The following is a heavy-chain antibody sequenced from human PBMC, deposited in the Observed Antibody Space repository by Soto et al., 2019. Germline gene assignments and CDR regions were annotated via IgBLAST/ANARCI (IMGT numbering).Heavy chain of an antibody. J-gene: IGHJ6*02. Sequence: PSETLSLTCAVYGGSFSGYYWSWIRQPPGKGLEWIGEINHSGSTNYNPSLRSRVTISVDTSKNQFSLKLSSVTAADTAVYYCARGRGFGEFTYYYYYYGMDVWGQGTTVTVSS. V-gene: IGHV4-34*01. CDR2: INHSGST. D-gene: IGHD3-10*01. CDR3: ARGRGFGEFTYYYYYYGMDV. CDR1: GGSFSGYY.